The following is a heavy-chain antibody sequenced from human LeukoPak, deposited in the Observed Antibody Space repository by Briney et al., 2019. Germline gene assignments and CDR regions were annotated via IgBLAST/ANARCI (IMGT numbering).Heavy chain of an antibody. D-gene: IGHD1-1*01. J-gene: IGHJ4*02. CDR1: GFTFSSYA. V-gene: IGHV3-30*14. CDR3: ARGSPNEPSLD. Sequence: PGRSLRLSCAASGFTFSSYALHWVRQAPGKGLEWLTFISYDGSNKHYADSVKGRFTISRDNSKNTLYLQMNSLRAEDTAVYYCARGSPNEPSLDWGQGTLVTVSS. CDR2: ISYDGSNK.